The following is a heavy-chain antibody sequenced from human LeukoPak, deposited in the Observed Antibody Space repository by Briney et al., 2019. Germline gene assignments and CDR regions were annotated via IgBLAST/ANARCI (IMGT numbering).Heavy chain of an antibody. D-gene: IGHD4/OR15-4a*01. J-gene: IGHJ4*02. CDR1: GHDFPTYW. Sequence: GESLKISCKGSGHDFPTYWIGWVRQMPGKGLEWMGIIYPGDSDTRYSPSFQGQVTISADKSISTAYLQWSSLKASDTAIYYCVRQNDYMSGAFDYWGQGTLVTVSS. CDR2: IYPGDSDT. CDR3: VRQNDYMSGAFDY. V-gene: IGHV5-51*01.